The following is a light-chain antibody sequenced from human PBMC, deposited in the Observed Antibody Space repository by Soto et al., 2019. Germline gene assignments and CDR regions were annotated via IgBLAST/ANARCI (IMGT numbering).Light chain of an antibody. Sequence: QSALTQPPSASGSPGQSVTISCTGTSSDVGGYNYVSWYQQYPGRAPKLMIYEVTKRTPGVPDRCPGSKSGNTASLTVSGLQDEDEADYYCSSYAASNNFYFVFGGGTKVTVL. V-gene: IGLV2-8*01. CDR2: EVT. CDR3: SSYAASNNFYFV. CDR1: SSDVGGYNY. J-gene: IGLJ3*02.